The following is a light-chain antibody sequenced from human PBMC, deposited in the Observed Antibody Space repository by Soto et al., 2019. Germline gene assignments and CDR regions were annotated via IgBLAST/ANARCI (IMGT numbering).Light chain of an antibody. J-gene: IGKJ5*01. CDR2: AAS. V-gene: IGKV1-39*01. CDR3: QQSYSTPFVT. Sequence: DVKMSPSPSSLAAYVRDSITTSCRASRSVTTYLNWYQQKPGKAPKLLISAASSLQSGVPSRFSGSGSGTDFTLTISSLQPEDFATYYCQQSYSTPFVTFGQGTLLEVK. CDR1: RSVTTY.